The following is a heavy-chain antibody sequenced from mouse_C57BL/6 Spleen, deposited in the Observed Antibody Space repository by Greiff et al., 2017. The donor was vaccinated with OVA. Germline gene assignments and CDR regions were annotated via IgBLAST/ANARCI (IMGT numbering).Heavy chain of an antibody. V-gene: IGHV14-2*01. D-gene: IGHD1-1*01. Sequence: EVKLQESGAELVKPGASVKLSCTASGFNIKDYYMHWVKQRTEQGLEWIGRIDPEDGETKYAPKFQGKATIPADTSSNTAYLQLSSLTSEDTAVYYDARSAEFITTVVAHFDYWGQGTTLTVSS. J-gene: IGHJ2*01. CDR1: GFNIKDYY. CDR3: ARSAEFITTVVAHFDY. CDR2: IDPEDGET.